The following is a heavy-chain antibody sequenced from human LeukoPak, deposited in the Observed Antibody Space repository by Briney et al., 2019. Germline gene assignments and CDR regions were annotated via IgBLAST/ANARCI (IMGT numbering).Heavy chain of an antibody. Sequence: SVKVSCKASGYTFTSYDINWVRQATGQGLEWMGGIIPIFGTANYAQKFQGRVTITADESTSTAYMELSSLRSEDTAVYYCANHLACGSTSCPPFDDWGQGTLVTVSS. CDR1: GYTFTSYD. CDR3: ANHLACGSTSCPPFDD. D-gene: IGHD2-2*01. J-gene: IGHJ4*02. V-gene: IGHV1-69*13. CDR2: IIPIFGTA.